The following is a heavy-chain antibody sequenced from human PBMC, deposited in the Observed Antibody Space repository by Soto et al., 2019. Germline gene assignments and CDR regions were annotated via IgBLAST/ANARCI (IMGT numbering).Heavy chain of an antibody. CDR1: GGTFSSYA. D-gene: IGHD2-15*01. V-gene: IGHV1-69*12. J-gene: IGHJ4*02. CDR3: ASESRYCSGGSCYFLPGIDY. Sequence: QVQLVQSGAEVKKPGSSVKVSCKASGGTFSSYAISWVRQAPGQGLEWMGGIIPIFGTANYAQNFQGRVTITADESTSTAYMELSSLRSEDTAVYYCASESRYCSGGSCYFLPGIDYWGQGTLVTVSS. CDR2: IIPIFGTA.